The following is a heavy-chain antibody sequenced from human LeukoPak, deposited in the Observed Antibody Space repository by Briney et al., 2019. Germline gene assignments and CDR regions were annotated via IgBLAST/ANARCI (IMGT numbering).Heavy chain of an antibody. CDR1: GFTFSSYA. CDR2: ISGSGGST. Sequence: GGSLRLSCAASGFTFSSYAMSWVRQAPGKGLEWVSAISGSGGSTYYADSVKGRFTISRDNSKNTLYLQMNSLRAEDTAVYYCAKALEVLLWFGESHFGYWGQGTLVTVSS. CDR3: AKALEVLLWFGESHFGY. D-gene: IGHD3-10*01. V-gene: IGHV3-23*01. J-gene: IGHJ4*02.